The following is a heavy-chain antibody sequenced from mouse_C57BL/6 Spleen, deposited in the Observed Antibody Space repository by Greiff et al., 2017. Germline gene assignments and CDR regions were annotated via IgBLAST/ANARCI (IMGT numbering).Heavy chain of an antibody. Sequence: EVKLVESGPGMVKPSQSLSLTCTVTGYSITSGYDWHWIRHFPGNKLEWMGYISYSGSTNYNPSLKSRISITHDTSKNHFFLKLNSVTTEDTATYYCARGEVYDGYFDYWGQGTTLTVSS. D-gene: IGHD2-3*01. CDR2: ISYSGST. V-gene: IGHV3-1*01. CDR3: ARGEVYDGYFDY. CDR1: GYSITSGYD. J-gene: IGHJ2*01.